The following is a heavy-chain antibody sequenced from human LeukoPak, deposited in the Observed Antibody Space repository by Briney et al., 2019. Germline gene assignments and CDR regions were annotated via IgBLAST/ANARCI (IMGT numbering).Heavy chain of an antibody. J-gene: IGHJ4*02. CDR1: GFTFSSYG. V-gene: IGHV3-21*01. CDR2: ISSSPSYI. D-gene: IGHD3-10*01. Sequence: AGGSLRLSCAASGFTFSSYGMSWVRQAPGKGLEWVSSISSSPSYIYYADSVKGRFTISRDDAKNSLYLQMNSLRAEDTAVYYCARGNLWFGELVYWGQGTLVTVSS. CDR3: ARGNLWFGELVY.